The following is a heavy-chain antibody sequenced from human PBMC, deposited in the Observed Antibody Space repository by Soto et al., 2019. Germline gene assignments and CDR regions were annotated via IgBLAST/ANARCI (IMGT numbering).Heavy chain of an antibody. J-gene: IGHJ4*02. Sequence: QVQLQESGPGLVRPSETLSLTCTVSAGSISSNYWNWIRQAPGKGLEWSGLIHHSGSTNYNPSLKSRGTISLDTSKNQLSLKLSSVTAADTAVYYCTIGAGWTTDYWGQGTLVTVSS. V-gene: IGHV4-59*01. D-gene: IGHD6-19*01. CDR3: TIGAGWTTDY. CDR1: AGSISSNY. CDR2: IHHSGST.